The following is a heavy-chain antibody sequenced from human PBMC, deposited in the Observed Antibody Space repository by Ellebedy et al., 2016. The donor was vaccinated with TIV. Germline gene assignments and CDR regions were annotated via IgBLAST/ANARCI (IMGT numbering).Heavy chain of an antibody. CDR2: ISSSGSYL. CDR1: GFTFSSYA. Sequence: GESLKISCAGSGFTFSSYALHWVRQTPGKGLEWVSSISSSGSYLYYADSVKGRFTISRDNAKNSLYLQMNSLRVDDTAVYYCATSRARVYWGQGTLVTVSS. V-gene: IGHV3-21*01. CDR3: ATSRARVY. J-gene: IGHJ4*02.